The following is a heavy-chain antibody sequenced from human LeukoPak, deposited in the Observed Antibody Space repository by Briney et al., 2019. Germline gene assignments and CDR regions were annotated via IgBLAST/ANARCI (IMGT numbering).Heavy chain of an antibody. CDR3: ARVAGFFVVVPAALGGMDV. Sequence: GGSLRLSCAASGFTVSSNYMSWVRQAPGKGLEWVSVIYSGGSTYYADSVKGRFTISRDNSKNTLYLQMNSLRAEDTAVYYCARVAGFFVVVPAALGGMDVWGQGTTVTVSS. D-gene: IGHD2-2*01. J-gene: IGHJ6*02. CDR2: IYSGGST. CDR1: GFTVSSNY. V-gene: IGHV3-66*01.